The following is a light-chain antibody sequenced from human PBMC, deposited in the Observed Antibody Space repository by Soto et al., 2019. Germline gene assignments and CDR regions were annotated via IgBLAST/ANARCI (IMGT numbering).Light chain of an antibody. CDR1: QSLLHSNGYNY. Sequence: DIVMTQTPLSLTVTPGEPASISCRSSQSLLHSNGYNYLDWYLQKPGQSPQLLIYLGSNRASGVPDRFSGSGSGTDFTLKISRVEAEDVGVYYCIQPLQSWTFGQGTKVDIK. J-gene: IGKJ1*01. CDR3: IQPLQSWT. V-gene: IGKV2-28*01. CDR2: LGS.